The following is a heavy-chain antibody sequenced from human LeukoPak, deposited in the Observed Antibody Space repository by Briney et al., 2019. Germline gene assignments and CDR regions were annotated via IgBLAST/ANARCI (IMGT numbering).Heavy chain of an antibody. Sequence: PSETLSLTCTVSGGSISSYYWSWIRQPPGKGLEWIGYIYYSGSTNYNPSLKSRVTISVDTSKNQFSLKLSSVTAADTAVYYCARLRGGQYSYGYTSRDGYNGVYYWGQGTLVTVSS. CDR3: ARLRGGQYSYGYTSRDGYNGVYY. J-gene: IGHJ4*02. CDR1: GGSISSYY. V-gene: IGHV4-59*01. D-gene: IGHD5-24*01. CDR2: IYYSGST.